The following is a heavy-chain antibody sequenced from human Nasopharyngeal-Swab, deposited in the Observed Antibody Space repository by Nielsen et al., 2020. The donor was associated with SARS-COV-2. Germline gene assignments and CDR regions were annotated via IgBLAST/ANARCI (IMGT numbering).Heavy chain of an antibody. J-gene: IGHJ6*02. V-gene: IGHV2-70*01. Sequence: PGKALEWLALIDWDDDKYYSTSLKTRLTISKDTSKNQVVFTMTNMDPVDTATYYCARIMTMVQGVIQDYYGMDVWGQGTTVTVSS. CDR2: IDWDDDK. D-gene: IGHD3-10*01. CDR3: ARIMTMVQGVIQDYYGMDV.